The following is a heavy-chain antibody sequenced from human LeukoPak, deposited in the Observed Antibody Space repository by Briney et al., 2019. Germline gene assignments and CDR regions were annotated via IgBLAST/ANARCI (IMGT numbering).Heavy chain of an antibody. V-gene: IGHV1-2*02. CDR2: INPNSGGT. CDR3: ARSEFSFGDPFDY. J-gene: IGHJ4*02. CDR1: GYTFTDYY. Sequence: ASVKVSCKASGYTFTDYYMHWVRQAPGQGLECMGWINPNSGGTNFAQKFQGRVTMTRDTSISTVYMELSRVRSDDTAMYYRARSEFSFGDPFDYWGQGTLVTVSS. D-gene: IGHD5-18*01.